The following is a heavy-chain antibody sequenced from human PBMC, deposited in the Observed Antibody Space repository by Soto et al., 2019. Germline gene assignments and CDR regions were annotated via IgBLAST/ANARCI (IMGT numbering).Heavy chain of an antibody. J-gene: IGHJ6*03. Sequence: QLQLQESGPGLVKPSETLSLTCTVSGGSISSSSYYWGWIRQPPGKGLEWIGSIYYSGSTYYNPSLKSRVTISVDTSKNQFSLKLSSVTAADTAVYYCASSGWQYYYYYMDVWGKGTTVTVSS. CDR1: GGSISSSSYY. CDR2: IYYSGST. CDR3: ASSGWQYYYYYMDV. V-gene: IGHV4-39*01.